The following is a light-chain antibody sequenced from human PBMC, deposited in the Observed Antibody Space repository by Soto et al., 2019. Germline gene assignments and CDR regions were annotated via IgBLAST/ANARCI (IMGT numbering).Light chain of an antibody. J-gene: IGKJ2*01. Sequence: DLQMTQSPSSLSASVGDRVAITCRTSQSIANYLNWYQQKPGKAPNLLMYGASSLQSGVPSRFSGSGSGTDFTLTISSLQPEDFATYYCQQSYSMPYTFGQGTKLEIK. CDR3: QQSYSMPYT. CDR2: GAS. CDR1: QSIANY. V-gene: IGKV1-39*01.